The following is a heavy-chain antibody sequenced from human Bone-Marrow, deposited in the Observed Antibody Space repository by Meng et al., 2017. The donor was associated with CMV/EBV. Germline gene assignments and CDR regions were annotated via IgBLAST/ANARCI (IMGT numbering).Heavy chain of an antibody. CDR1: GFTFSSYA. CDR3: ASGVAVAGEYYFDY. J-gene: IGHJ4*02. CDR2: ISYDGSNK. V-gene: IGHV3-30*14. Sequence: GESLKISCAASGFTFSSYAMHWVRQAPGKGLEWVAVISYDGSNKYYADSVKGRFTISRDNSKNTLYLQINSLRADDTAVYYCASGVAVAGEYYFDYWGQGTLVTVSS. D-gene: IGHD6-19*01.